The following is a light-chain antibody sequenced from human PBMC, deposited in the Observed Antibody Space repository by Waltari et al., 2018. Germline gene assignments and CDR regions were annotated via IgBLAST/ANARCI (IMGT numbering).Light chain of an antibody. V-gene: IGKV4-1*01. J-gene: IGKJ4*01. CDR3: QQYYSTPPLT. CDR1: QSVLYSATNKNY. Sequence: DIVMTQSPDSLAVSLGERATIHCKSSQSVLYSATNKNYLAWYQQKPGQPPKLLIYWASTRESGVPDRFSGSGSGTDFTLTISSLQAEDVAVYYCQQYYSTPPLT. CDR2: WAS.